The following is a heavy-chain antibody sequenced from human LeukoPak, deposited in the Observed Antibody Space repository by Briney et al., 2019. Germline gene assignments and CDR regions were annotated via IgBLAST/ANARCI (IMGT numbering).Heavy chain of an antibody. D-gene: IGHD6-19*01. CDR1: GFTFSSYG. Sequence: PGGTLRLSCAASGFTFSSYGMSWVRQAPGKGLEWVSAISGSGGSTYYADSVKGRFTISRDNSKNTLYLQMNSLRAEDTAVYYCAKDGGSSGVNWFDPWGQGTLVTVSS. J-gene: IGHJ5*02. V-gene: IGHV3-23*01. CDR2: ISGSGGST. CDR3: AKDGGSSGVNWFDP.